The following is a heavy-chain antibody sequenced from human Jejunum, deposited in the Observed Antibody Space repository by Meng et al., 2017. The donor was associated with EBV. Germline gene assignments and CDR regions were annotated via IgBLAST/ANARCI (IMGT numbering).Heavy chain of an antibody. CDR3: AGNGYYALEY. D-gene: IGHD3-22*01. CDR2: IYHGGGT. Sequence: QVQLQESGPRLENPSGTLSLTGVVSGGSISDNDWWSWVRQPPGKGLEWLGEIYHGGGTNYNPSLESRVTISVDKSKNQFSLKLNSVTVADTAVYYCAGNGYYALEYWGPGILVTVSS. V-gene: IGHV4-4*02. CDR1: GGSISDNDW. J-gene: IGHJ4*02.